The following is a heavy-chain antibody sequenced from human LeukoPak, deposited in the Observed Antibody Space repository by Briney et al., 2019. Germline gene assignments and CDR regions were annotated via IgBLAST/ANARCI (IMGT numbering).Heavy chain of an antibody. CDR3: ARAASGYGNFDY. CDR2: ISSTGSTI. V-gene: IGHV3-48*03. CDR1: GFTFSSYE. D-gene: IGHD5-12*01. Sequence: GGSLRLSCAASGFTFSSYEMNWVRQAPGKGLEWVSYISSTGSTIYYADSVKGRFTISRDNAKNSLYLQMNSLRAEDTAVYYCARAASGYGNFDYWGQGTLVTVSS. J-gene: IGHJ4*02.